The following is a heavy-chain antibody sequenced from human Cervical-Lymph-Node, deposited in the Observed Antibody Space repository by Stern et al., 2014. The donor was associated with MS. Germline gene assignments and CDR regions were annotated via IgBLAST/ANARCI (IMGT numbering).Heavy chain of an antibody. CDR1: GYRFSSYW. D-gene: IGHD6-6*01. J-gene: IGHJ3*02. CDR2: IYPDDSDT. Sequence: MQLVQSGAEVKKPGESLKISCKGSGYRFSSYWIAWVRQMPGKGLGWMGIIYPDDSDTRYSPSFQGQVTISADKSISTVYLQWSSLKASDAAVYYCARRPRKAFDIWGQGAMVTVSS. V-gene: IGHV5-51*03. CDR3: ARRPRKAFDI.